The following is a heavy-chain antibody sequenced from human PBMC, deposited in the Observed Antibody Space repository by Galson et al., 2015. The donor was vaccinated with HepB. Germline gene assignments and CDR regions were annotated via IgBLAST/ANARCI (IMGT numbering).Heavy chain of an antibody. CDR1: GYRFATYW. D-gene: IGHD4-11*01. V-gene: IGHV5-51*01. J-gene: IGHJ4*02. CDR3: ARMSCPDSNCYFDV. CDR2: IFPGDSDM. Sequence: QSGAEVKKPGESLKISCKGSGYRFATYWIGWVRQMPGKGLEWMGVIFPGDSDMRFSLSFQGQVTFSADKSISAAYLQWSGLKASDTAMYYCARMSCPDSNCYFDVWGPGTLVTVSS.